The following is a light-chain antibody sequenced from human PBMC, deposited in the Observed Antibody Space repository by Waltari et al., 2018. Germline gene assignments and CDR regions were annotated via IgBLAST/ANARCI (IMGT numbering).Light chain of an antibody. Sequence: VLTQSPGTLSLSPGERATLSCRASQRLTKNYLAWYQQKPGQAPRLLIYGSSSRAAGIPDRFSGSGSGTDFTLTISRLAPEDFAVYYCQQYGSSVLYTFGQGTKLEIK. CDR1: QRLTKNY. CDR3: QQYGSSVLYT. J-gene: IGKJ2*01. CDR2: GSS. V-gene: IGKV3-20*01.